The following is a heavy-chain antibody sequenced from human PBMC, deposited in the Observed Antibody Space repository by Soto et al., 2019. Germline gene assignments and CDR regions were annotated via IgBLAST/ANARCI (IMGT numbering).Heavy chain of an antibody. CDR1: GFTFSIYC. V-gene: IGHV3-74*01. Sequence: AESLRPAYRPSGFTFSIYCRHRLRQASGKGLVWVSRINSDGSSTSYADSVKGRFTISRDNAKNTLYLQMNSLRAEDTAVYYCARDGHSSSWYSNYYYGTDVWGQGT. CDR3: ARDGHSSSWYSNYYYGTDV. J-gene: IGHJ6*02. CDR2: INSDGSST. D-gene: IGHD6-13*01.